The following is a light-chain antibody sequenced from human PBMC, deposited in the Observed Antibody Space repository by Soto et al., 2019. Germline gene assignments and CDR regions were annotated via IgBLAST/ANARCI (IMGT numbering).Light chain of an antibody. Sequence: EIVLTQSRSNLRLYHGERATLSCRASQTVSRMYLSWFQQKPGQAPRFLIYGASSRATGIPDRFSGSGSGTDFTLTINRLEHEDFAVYYYQQYGRSTTTFGRGTKVDIK. V-gene: IGKV3-20*01. CDR1: QTVSRMY. J-gene: IGKJ4*02. CDR3: QQYGRSTTT. CDR2: GAS.